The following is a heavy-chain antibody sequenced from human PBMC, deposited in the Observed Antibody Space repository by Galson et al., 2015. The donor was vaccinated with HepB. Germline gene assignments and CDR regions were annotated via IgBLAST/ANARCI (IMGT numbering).Heavy chain of an antibody. D-gene: IGHD3-22*01. Sequence: SLRLSCAASGFTFSGSAIHWVRQAPGKGLAWVAAISFDGSKTYYTDTVKGRFIISRYKSNNTLYLQMNSLRPGDTSVYYVVRDAYYYDSSGYLFRWRVKKRNWFDPWGQGTLVTVSS. J-gene: IGHJ5*02. CDR2: ISFDGSKT. V-gene: IGHV3-30*04. CDR3: VRDAYYYDSSGYLFRWRVKKRNWFDP. CDR1: GFTFSGSA.